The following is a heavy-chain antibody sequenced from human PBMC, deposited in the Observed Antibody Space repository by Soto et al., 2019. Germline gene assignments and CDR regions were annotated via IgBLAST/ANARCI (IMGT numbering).Heavy chain of an antibody. D-gene: IGHD5-18*01. Sequence: EGQLLESGGGLVKPGGSLRVSCAASGFTFSSYAMSWVRQAPGKGLEWVSAISAGGGSTYYADSVKGRFTISRDNSMNELYLQMMSLKVEDTAVYDCAHPRGYSVFDAYDIWGQGTMVTVSS. V-gene: IGHV3-23*01. CDR3: AHPRGYSVFDAYDI. CDR1: GFTFSSYA. CDR2: ISAGGGST. J-gene: IGHJ3*02.